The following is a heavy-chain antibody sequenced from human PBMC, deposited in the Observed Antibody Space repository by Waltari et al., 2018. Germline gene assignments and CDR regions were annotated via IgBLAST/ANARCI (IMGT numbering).Heavy chain of an antibody. CDR1: GGSISSYY. CDR3: ARDDSSGWGYYYYGMDV. J-gene: IGHJ6*02. Sequence: QVQLQESGPGLVKPSETLSLTCTVSGGSISSYYWSWIRQPPGKGLEWIGYIYYSGSTNYTPSLKSRVTISVDTSKNQFSLKLSSVTAADTAVYYCARDDSSGWGYYYYGMDVWGQGTTVTVSS. V-gene: IGHV4-59*01. D-gene: IGHD3-22*01. CDR2: IYYSGST.